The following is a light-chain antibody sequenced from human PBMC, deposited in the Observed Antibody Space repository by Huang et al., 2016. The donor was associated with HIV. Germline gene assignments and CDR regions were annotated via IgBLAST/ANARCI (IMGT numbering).Light chain of an antibody. V-gene: IGKV3-15*01. CDR1: RSVSSN. CDR2: WSS. CDR3: HQYNNWRLS. Sequence: IVMTQSPATLSVSPGERVTLSCRANRSVSSNLAWYQERPGHAPRLLIYWSSTRAPGIPARFSGSGSGTDFSLTISSLQSEDFALYYCHQYNNWRLSFGGGTRVDI. J-gene: IGKJ4*01.